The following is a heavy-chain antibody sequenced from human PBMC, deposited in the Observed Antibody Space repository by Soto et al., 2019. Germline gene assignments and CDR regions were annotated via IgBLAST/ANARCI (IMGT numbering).Heavy chain of an antibody. V-gene: IGHV1-46*03. D-gene: IGHD2-2*01. J-gene: IGHJ5*02. CDR3: ARDLGYCSSTSCPYNWFDP. Sequence: ASVKVSCKASGYTFTSYYMHWVRQAPGQGLEWMGIINPSGGSTSYAQKFQGRVTMTRDTSTSTVYMELSSLRSEDTAVYYCARDLGYCSSTSCPYNWFDPWGRGTLVTVSS. CDR1: GYTFTSYY. CDR2: INPSGGST.